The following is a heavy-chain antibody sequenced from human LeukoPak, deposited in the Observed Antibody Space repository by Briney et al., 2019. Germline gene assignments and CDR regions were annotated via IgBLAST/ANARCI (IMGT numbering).Heavy chain of an antibody. CDR3: ARPTVEMATISYFQH. V-gene: IGHV1-69*13. D-gene: IGHD5-24*01. CDR1: GGTFSSYA. CDR2: IIPIFGTA. J-gene: IGHJ1*01. Sequence: SVKVSGKASGGTFSSYAISWVRQAPGQGLEWMGGIIPIFGTANYAQKFQGRVTITADESTSTAYMELSSLRSGDTAVYYCARPTVEMATISYFQHWGQGTLVTVSS.